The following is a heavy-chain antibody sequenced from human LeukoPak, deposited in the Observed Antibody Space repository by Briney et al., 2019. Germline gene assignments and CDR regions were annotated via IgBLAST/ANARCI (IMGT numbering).Heavy chain of an antibody. CDR3: AILRYNWNNLDP. J-gene: IGHJ5*02. V-gene: IGHV4-34*01. CDR1: GGSFSGYY. CDR2: INHSGST. D-gene: IGHD1-1*01. Sequence: SETLSLTCAVYGGSFSGYYWSWIRQPPGKGLEWIGEINHSGSTNYNPSLKSRVTISVDTSKNQFSLTLSSVTAADTAVYYCAILRYNWNNLDPWGQGTLVTVSS.